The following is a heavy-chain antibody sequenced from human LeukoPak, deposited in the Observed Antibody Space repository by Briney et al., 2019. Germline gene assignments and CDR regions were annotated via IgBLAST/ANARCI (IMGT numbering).Heavy chain of an antibody. V-gene: IGHV3-23*01. D-gene: IGHD2-2*01. CDR2: ISGSGGNT. CDR3: TKGESQPKYYFDY. CDR1: GFTFTSA. J-gene: IGHJ4*02. Sequence: GGSLRLSCAASGFTFTSAMRWVRQAPGEGLGWVSSISGSGGNTFYAESVKGRFTISRDNSKNTLYLQMNSLRAEDTAVYYCTKGESQPKYYFDYWGQGTLVTVSS.